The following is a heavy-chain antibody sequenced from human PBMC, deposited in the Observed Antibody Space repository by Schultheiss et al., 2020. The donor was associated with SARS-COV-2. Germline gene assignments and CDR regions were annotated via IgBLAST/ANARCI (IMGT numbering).Heavy chain of an antibody. CDR3: ARDGEWLDYFDY. D-gene: IGHD6-19*01. J-gene: IGHJ4*02. V-gene: IGHV3-30*01. CDR2: IRYDGTHQ. Sequence: GGSLRLSCADSGVTFRNHIMHWVRQAPGRGLEWVAVIRYDGTHQDYAESVKGRFTISRENSKNTVFLQLDSLRGDDTAVYYCARDGEWLDYFDYWGQGTLVTVSS. CDR1: GVTFRNHI.